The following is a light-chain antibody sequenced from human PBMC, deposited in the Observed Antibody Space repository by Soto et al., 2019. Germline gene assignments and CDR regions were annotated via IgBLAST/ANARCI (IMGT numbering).Light chain of an antibody. CDR1: SSNIGSNY. CDR2: SNN. V-gene: IGLV1-47*02. J-gene: IGLJ3*02. CDR3: ATWDDILRGV. Sequence: QSVLTQPPSASGTPGQRVTISCSGSSSNIGSNYVSWYQQLPGTAPKLLIYSNNQRPSGVPDRFSGAKSGTSASLAISELRSEDEADYYCATWDDILRGVFGGGTKLTVL.